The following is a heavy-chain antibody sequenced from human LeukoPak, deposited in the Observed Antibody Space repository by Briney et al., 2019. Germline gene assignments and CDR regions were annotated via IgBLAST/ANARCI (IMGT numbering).Heavy chain of an antibody. CDR3: ARSNYDYVWGSYGY. V-gene: IGHV4-39*01. Sequence: SETLSLTCSVSGGSISSTGYYWGWIRQPPGKGLEWIGSIYYSGSTYDNPSLKSRVTISVDTSKNQFSLKLSSVTAADTAVYYCARSNYDYVWGSYGYWGQGTLVTVSS. J-gene: IGHJ4*02. CDR2: IYYSGST. CDR1: GGSISSTGYY. D-gene: IGHD3-16*01.